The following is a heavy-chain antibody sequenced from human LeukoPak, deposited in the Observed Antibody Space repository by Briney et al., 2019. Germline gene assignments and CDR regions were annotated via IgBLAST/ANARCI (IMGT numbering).Heavy chain of an antibody. J-gene: IGHJ4*02. CDR3: ARAAREMATTPDFDY. CDR2: IYYSGST. V-gene: IGHV4-30-4*02. D-gene: IGHD5-24*01. Sequence: SETLSLTCTVSGGSISSGDYYWSWIRQPPGKGLEWIGYIYYSGSTYYNPSLKSRVTISVDTSKNQFSLKLSSVTAADTAVYYCARAAREMATTPDFDYWGQGTLVTVSS. CDR1: GGSISSGDYY.